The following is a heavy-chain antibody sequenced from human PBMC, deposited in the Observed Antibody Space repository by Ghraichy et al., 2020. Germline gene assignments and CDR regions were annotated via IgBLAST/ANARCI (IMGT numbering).Heavy chain of an antibody. J-gene: IGHJ4*02. V-gene: IGHV3-23*01. CDR3: AKASIPEAGTAKLEY. CDR1: GFTFSSYA. D-gene: IGHD6-13*01. CDR2: ISGSGDDT. Sequence: GGSLRLSCAASGFTFSSYAMTWVRQAPGKGLEWVSVISGSGDDTFYADSVKGRFTISRDNSRNTLYLQMNSLRADDSAIYYCAKASIPEAGTAKLEYWGRGTLVTVSS.